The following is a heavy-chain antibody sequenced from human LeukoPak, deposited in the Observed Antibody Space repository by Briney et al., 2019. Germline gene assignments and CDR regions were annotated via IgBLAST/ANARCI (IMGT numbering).Heavy chain of an antibody. J-gene: IGHJ3*02. CDR2: MTPDNGNT. V-gene: IGHV1-8*03. CDR3: ARGILVSGEFHDAFNI. Sequence: AASVKVSCKASGYSFSDYDINWVRQAPGQGLEWMGWMTPDNGNTGNTEKFQGRITLTMDTSITTAYMELHTLTSEDTAMYYCARGILVSGEFHDAFNIWGQGTLVTVSS. D-gene: IGHD4-17*01. CDR1: GYSFSDYD.